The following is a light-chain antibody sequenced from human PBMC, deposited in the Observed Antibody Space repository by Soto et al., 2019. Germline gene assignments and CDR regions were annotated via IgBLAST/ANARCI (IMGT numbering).Light chain of an antibody. CDR1: QSTSSY. CDR3: QQLYTLPFT. J-gene: IGKJ1*01. Sequence: DIQMTQSPSSLSASVGDRVTITCRASQSTSSYLAWYQQKPGKAPKLLIYEASTLQSGVPSRFSGSGSGTEFTLTISGLLPEDFAAYHCQQLYTLPFTFGQGTKVDIK. V-gene: IGKV1-9*01. CDR2: EAS.